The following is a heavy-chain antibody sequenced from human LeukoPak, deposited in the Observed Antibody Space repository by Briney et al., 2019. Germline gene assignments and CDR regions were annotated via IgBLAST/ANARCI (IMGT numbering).Heavy chain of an antibody. CDR3: ARDEPYSDYGDSIAPVG. CDR1: GFTVSSNY. D-gene: IGHD4-17*01. Sequence: GGSLRLSCAASGFTVSSNYMSWVRQAPGKGLDGVAVIYRGGSTYYADSVKGRFTISRDNSKNTLYLQMNSLRAEDTAVYYCARDEPYSDYGDSIAPVGWGQGTLVTVSS. J-gene: IGHJ4*02. V-gene: IGHV3-53*01. CDR2: IYRGGST.